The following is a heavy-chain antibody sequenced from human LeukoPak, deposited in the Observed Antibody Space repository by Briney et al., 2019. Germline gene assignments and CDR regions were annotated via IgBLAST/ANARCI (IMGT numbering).Heavy chain of an antibody. J-gene: IGHJ4*02. CDR3: ARGNPSDY. V-gene: IGHV3-30*03. CDR1: GFTFSNYG. CDR2: ISYDGSNK. Sequence: PGGSLRLSCAASGFTFSNYGMHWVRQAPGKGLEWVAVISYDGSNKYYADSVKGRFTISRDNAKNSLYLQMNSLRDEDTAVYYCARGNPSDYWGRGTLVTVSS.